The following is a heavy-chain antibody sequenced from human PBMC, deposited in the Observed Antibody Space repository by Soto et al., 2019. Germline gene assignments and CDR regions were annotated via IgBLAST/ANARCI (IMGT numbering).Heavy chain of an antibody. D-gene: IGHD3-16*02. V-gene: IGHV3-7*05. CDR2: IKQDGSEK. Sequence: GGSLRLSCAASGFTFSSYWMSWVRQAPGKGLEWVANIKQDGSEKYYVDSVKGRFTISRDNAKNSLYLQMNSLRAEDTAVYYCASAVVRRIGHLYFDYWGQGTLVTVSS. CDR3: ASAVVRRIGHLYFDY. CDR1: GFTFSSYW. J-gene: IGHJ4*02.